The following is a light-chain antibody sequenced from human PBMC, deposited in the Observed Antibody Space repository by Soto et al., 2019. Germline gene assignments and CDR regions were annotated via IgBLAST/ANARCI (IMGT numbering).Light chain of an antibody. CDR3: QQTRRYPST. Sequence: DIQMTQSPSTLSASVGDRVTITCWASQSISSWLAWYQQKPGKAPKLLIYDASSLESGVPSRFSGSGSGTEFTLTISSLQPDDFATYYCQQTRRYPSTFGGGTKVEIK. CDR2: DAS. CDR1: QSISSW. J-gene: IGKJ4*01. V-gene: IGKV1-5*01.